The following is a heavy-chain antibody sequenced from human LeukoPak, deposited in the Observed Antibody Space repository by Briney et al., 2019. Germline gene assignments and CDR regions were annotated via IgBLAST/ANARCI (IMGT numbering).Heavy chain of an antibody. CDR2: INAGNGNT. J-gene: IGHJ3*02. D-gene: IGHD1-26*01. Sequence: ASVKVSCKASGYTFTSYAMHWVRQAPGQRLEWMGWINAGNGNTKYLQKFQGRVTITRDTSASTAYMELSSLRSEDTAVYYCAREWALDAFDIWGQGTMVTVSS. CDR3: AREWALDAFDI. CDR1: GYTFTSYA. V-gene: IGHV1-3*01.